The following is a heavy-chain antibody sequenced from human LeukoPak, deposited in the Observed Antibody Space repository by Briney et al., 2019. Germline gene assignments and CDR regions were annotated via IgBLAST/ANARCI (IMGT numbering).Heavy chain of an antibody. CDR2: ISSSGSTI. CDR1: GFTFSDYY. V-gene: IGHV3-11*01. D-gene: IGHD2-2*02. J-gene: IGHJ3*02. CDR3: ASDPSGLVVVPAAVPDGFDI. Sequence: GGSLRLSCAASGFTFSDYYMSWIRQAPGKGLEWVSYISSSGSTIYYADSVKGRFTISRDNAKNSLYLQMNSLRAEDTAVYYCASDPSGLVVVPAAVPDGFDIWGQGTMVTVSS.